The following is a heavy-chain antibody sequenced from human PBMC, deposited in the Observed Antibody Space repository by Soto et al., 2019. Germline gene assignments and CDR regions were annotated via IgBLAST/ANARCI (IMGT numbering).Heavy chain of an antibody. CDR3: AKDRRPSSGWYYFDY. J-gene: IGHJ4*02. V-gene: IGHV3-23*01. CDR2: ISGSGGST. Sequence: GSLRLSCAASGFTFSSYAISWVRQAPGKGLEWVSAISGSGGSTYYADSVKGRFTISRDNSKNTLYLQMNSLRAEDTAVYYCAKDRRPSSGWYYFDYWGQGTLVTVSS. CDR1: GFTFSSYA. D-gene: IGHD6-19*01.